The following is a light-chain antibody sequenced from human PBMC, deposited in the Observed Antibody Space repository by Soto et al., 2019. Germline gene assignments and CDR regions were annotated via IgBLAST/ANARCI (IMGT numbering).Light chain of an antibody. V-gene: IGLV2-8*01. CDR1: SSDVGGYNY. Sequence: QSALTQPPSASGSPGQSFTISCTGTSSDVGGYNYVSWYQQHPGKAPKLMIYEVSKRPSGVPDRFSGSKSGNTASLTVSGLQAEDEADYYCYSYAGSNNFEVFGTGTKVTVL. CDR2: EVS. CDR3: YSYAGSNNFEV. J-gene: IGLJ1*01.